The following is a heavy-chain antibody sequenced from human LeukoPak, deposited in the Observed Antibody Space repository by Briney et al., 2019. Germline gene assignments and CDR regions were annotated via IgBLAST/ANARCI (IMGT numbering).Heavy chain of an antibody. V-gene: IGHV4-38-2*01. CDR2: IYHSGNT. J-gene: IGHJ4*02. D-gene: IGHD6-13*01. CDR1: GYSISSGYY. CDR3: TTLIAAPGSGAPFDY. Sequence: SETLSLTCAVSGYSISSGYYWGWVRRPPGKGLEWIANIYHSGNTYYNPSLNNRVTISVDTSMNHFSLKLTSVTAADTAVYYCTTLIAAPGSGAPFDYWGQGILVTVSS.